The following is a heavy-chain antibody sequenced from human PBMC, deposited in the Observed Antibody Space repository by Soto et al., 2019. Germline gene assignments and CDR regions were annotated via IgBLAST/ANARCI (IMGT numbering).Heavy chain of an antibody. J-gene: IGHJ4*02. CDR1: GYTFTSYV. CDR2: ISADNHNT. D-gene: IGHD3-22*01. Sequence: ASVKVSCKTSGYTFTSYVISWVRQAPGQGPEWMGWISADNHNTNVAQNFQGRVTMTTDTSTTTVFLELSNLRSDDTAVYYCAREKRNYDALDYWGQGTLVTVSS. V-gene: IGHV1-18*01. CDR3: AREKRNYDALDY.